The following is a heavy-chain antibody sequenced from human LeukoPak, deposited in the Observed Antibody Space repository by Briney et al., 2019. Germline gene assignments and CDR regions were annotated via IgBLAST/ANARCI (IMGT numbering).Heavy chain of an antibody. CDR2: IWYDGSNK. CDR3: AKQYSRRADYYYYMDV. CDR1: GFTFSSYG. Sequence: GRSLRLSCAASGFTFSSYGMHRVRQAPGKGLEWVAVIWYDGSNKYYADSVKGRFTISRDNSKNTLYLQMNSLRAEDTAVYYCAKQYSRRADYYYYMDVWGKGTTVTVSS. J-gene: IGHJ6*03. V-gene: IGHV3-33*06. D-gene: IGHD2-15*01.